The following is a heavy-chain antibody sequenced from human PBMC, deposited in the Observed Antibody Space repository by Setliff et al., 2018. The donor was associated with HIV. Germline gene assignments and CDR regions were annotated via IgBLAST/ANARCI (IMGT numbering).Heavy chain of an antibody. CDR2: TNHSGRT. CDR3: ARGARLLTGYADRWDYYYMRI. D-gene: IGHD2-8*01. J-gene: IGHJ6*03. Sequence: SETLSLTCAVSGGSFSVYYWRWIRQPPGKGLEWIGETNHSGRTNYNPSLKSRITISVDTSKDQFSLKLSSVTAADTAVYYCARGARLLTGYADRWDYYYMRIWGKGTTVTVSS. CDR1: GGSFSVYY. V-gene: IGHV4-34*01.